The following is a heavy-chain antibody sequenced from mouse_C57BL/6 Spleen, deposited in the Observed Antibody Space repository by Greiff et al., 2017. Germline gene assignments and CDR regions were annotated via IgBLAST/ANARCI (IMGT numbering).Heavy chain of an antibody. CDR1: GFTFSDYG. Sequence: EVKLVESGGGLVKPGGSLKLSCAASGFTFSDYGMHWVRQAPEKGLEWVAYISSGSSTIYYADTVKGRVTISRDNAKNTLFLQMTSLRSEDTAMYYCASGYGNYYAMDYWGQGTSVTVSS. CDR2: ISSGSSTI. J-gene: IGHJ4*01. D-gene: IGHD2-1*01. V-gene: IGHV5-17*01. CDR3: ASGYGNYYAMDY.